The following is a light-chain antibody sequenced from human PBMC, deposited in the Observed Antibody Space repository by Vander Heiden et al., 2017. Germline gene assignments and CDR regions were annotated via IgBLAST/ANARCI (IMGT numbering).Light chain of an antibody. V-gene: IGKV1-5*01. Sequence: DIQMTQSPSTLSACVGDRVTITCRASQSIHTWLAWYQQKPGKAPKLLIYDAATLESGVPSRFSGSGSGTEFTLTISSLQPDDFATYYCQQYNSFRYTLGPGTKVDI. CDR3: QQYNSFRYT. CDR1: QSIHTW. J-gene: IGKJ3*01. CDR2: DAA.